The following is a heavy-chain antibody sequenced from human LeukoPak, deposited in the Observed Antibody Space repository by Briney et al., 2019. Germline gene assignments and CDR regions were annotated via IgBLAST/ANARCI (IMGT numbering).Heavy chain of an antibody. D-gene: IGHD5-12*01. CDR2: IYYSVST. CDR1: GGSISSYY. Sequence: SETLSLTCTVSGGSISSYYWSWIRQPPGKGLEWIGYIYYSVSTNYNPSLKSRVTISVDTSKNQFSLKLSSVTAADTAVYYCARLRDGYNYEAFDIWGQGTMVTVSS. CDR3: ARLRDGYNYEAFDI. J-gene: IGHJ3*02. V-gene: IGHV4-59*08.